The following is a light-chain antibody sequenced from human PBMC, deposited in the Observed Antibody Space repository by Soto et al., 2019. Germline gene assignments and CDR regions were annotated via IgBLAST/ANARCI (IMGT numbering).Light chain of an antibody. CDR1: RSNIGSNA. V-gene: IGLV1-44*01. Sequence: QSVLTQPPSASGTPGQGVTISCSGSRSNIGSNAVNWYQQLPGTAPKLLIYSDNQRPSGVPDRFSGSKSGTSAFLAISGLQSEDEADYYCAAWDDSLNGVVFGGGTKLTVL. CDR3: AAWDDSLNGVV. CDR2: SDN. J-gene: IGLJ2*01.